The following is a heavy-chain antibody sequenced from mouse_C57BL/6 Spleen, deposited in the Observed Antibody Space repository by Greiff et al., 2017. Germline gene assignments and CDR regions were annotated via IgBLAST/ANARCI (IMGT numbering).Heavy chain of an antibody. Sequence: VQLQQPGAELVKPGASVKLSCKASGYTFTSYWMQWVKQRPGQGLEWIGEIDPSDSYTNYNQKFKGKATLTVDTSSSTAYMQLSSLTSEDSAVYYCASPDGYPFAYWGQGTLVTVSA. D-gene: IGHD2-3*01. V-gene: IGHV1-50*01. J-gene: IGHJ3*01. CDR3: ASPDGYPFAY. CDR2: IDPSDSYT. CDR1: GYTFTSYW.